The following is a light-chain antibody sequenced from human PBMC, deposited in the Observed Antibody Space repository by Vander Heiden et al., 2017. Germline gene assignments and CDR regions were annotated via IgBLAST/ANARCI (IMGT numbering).Light chain of an antibody. CDR1: SSNIGSNT. CDR3: AAWDDSLNGLYV. CDR2: SNN. J-gene: IGLJ1*01. V-gene: IGLV1-44*01. Sequence: PGQRVTISCSGSSSNIGSNTGNWYQQLPGTAPKLLIYSNNQRPSGVPDRFSGSKSGTSASLAISGLQSEDEADYYCAAWDDSLNGLYVFGTGTKVTVL.